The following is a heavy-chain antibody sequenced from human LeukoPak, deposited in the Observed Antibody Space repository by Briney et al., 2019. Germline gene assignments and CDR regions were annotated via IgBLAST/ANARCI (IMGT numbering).Heavy chain of an antibody. CDR2: TRSKANSYAT. D-gene: IGHD4-17*01. J-gene: IGHJ4*02. CDR1: GFTFSGSA. CDR3: TAAKVYTVTLGY. Sequence: PGGSLRLSCAASGFTFSGSAMHWVRQASGKGLEWVGRTRSKANSYATAYAASVKGRFTISRDDSKNTAYLQMNSLKTEDTAVYYCTAAKVYTVTLGYWGQGTLVTVSS. V-gene: IGHV3-73*01.